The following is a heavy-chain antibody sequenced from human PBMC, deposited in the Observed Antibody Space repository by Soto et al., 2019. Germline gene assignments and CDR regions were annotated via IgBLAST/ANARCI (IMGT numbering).Heavy chain of an antibody. V-gene: IGHV1-69*08. J-gene: IGHJ6*02. CDR3: ARDSARSAYGMDV. Sequence: QVQLVQSGAEVKKPGSSVKVSCKASGGTFSSYTISWVRQAPGQGLEWMGRIIPILGIANYAQKFQGRVTINADKSTSTAYMELSSLRAEDTAVYYCARDSARSAYGMDVWGQGTTVTVSS. D-gene: IGHD3-10*01. CDR2: IIPILGIA. CDR1: GGTFSSYT.